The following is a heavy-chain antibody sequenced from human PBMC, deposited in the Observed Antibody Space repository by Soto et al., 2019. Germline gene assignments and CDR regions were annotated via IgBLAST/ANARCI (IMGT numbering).Heavy chain of an antibody. CDR1: GFTFSNAW. V-gene: IGHV3-15*07. CDR3: TREEHDYGDIDYHYGMDV. CDR2: IKSKTDGGTT. D-gene: IGHD4-17*01. J-gene: IGHJ6*02. Sequence: GSLRLSCAASGFTFSNAWMNWVRQAPGKGLEWVGRIKSKTDGGTTEYAAPVKGRFTISRDDSKSIPYLQMNSLKTGDTAVYYCTREEHDYGDIDYHYGMDVWGQGTTVTVSS.